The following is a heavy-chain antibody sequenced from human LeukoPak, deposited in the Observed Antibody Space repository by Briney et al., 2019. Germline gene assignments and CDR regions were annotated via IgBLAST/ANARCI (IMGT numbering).Heavy chain of an antibody. D-gene: IGHD2-15*01. CDR3: ARVATIDIVVVVAATNNWFDP. J-gene: IGHJ5*02. V-gene: IGHV3-30*03. CDR2: ISYDGSNK. CDR1: GFTFSSYG. Sequence: GRSLRLSCAASGFTFSSYGMHWVRQAPGKGLEWVAVISYDGSNKYYADSVKGRFTISRDNAKNSLYLQMNSLRAEDTAVYYCARVATIDIVVVVAATNNWFDPWGQGTLVTVSS.